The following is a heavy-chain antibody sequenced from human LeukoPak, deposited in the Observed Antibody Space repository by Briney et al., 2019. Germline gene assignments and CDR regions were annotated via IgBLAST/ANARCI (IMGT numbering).Heavy chain of an antibody. V-gene: IGHV4-38-2*02. CDR1: GYSINSGYY. D-gene: IGHD2-15*01. Sequence: SETLSLTCTVSGYSINSGYYWGWIRQPPGKGREWIGSSYHSGSTYYNPSLKSRVTISVDTSKNQFSLNLSSVTAADTAVYYCARGPLVCSGGSCYNWFDPWGQGTLVTVSS. CDR2: SYHSGST. CDR3: ARGPLVCSGGSCYNWFDP. J-gene: IGHJ5*02.